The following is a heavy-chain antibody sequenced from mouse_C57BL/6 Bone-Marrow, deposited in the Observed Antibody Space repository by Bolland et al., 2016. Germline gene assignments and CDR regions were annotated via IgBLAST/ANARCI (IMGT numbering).Heavy chain of an antibody. CDR3: TSYDYDWFAY. J-gene: IGHJ3*01. Sequence: WIDPENSDTEYASKFQGKATITADTSSNTAYLQLSSLTSEDTAVYYCTSYDYDWFAYWGQGTLV. V-gene: IGHV14-4*01. CDR2: IDPENSDT. D-gene: IGHD2-4*01.